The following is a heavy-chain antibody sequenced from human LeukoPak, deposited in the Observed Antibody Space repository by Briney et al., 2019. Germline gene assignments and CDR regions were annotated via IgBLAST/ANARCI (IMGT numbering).Heavy chain of an antibody. D-gene: IGHD3-22*01. CDR2: IRYDGSNK. CDR1: GFTFSSYG. V-gene: IGHV3-30*02. J-gene: IGHJ4*02. CDR3: ARGRDSSGYYYGFDY. Sequence: PGGSLRLSCAASGFTFSSYGMHWVRQAPGKGLEWVAFIRYDGSNKYYADSVKGRFTISRDNSKNTLYLQMNSLRAEDTAVYYCARGRDSSGYYYGFDYWGQGTLVTVSS.